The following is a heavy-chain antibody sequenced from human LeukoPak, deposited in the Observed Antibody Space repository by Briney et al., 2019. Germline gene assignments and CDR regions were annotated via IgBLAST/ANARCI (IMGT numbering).Heavy chain of an antibody. Sequence: SETLSLTCTVSGGSISSSTYYWGWIRQPPGKGLEWIGSIYYSGSTYYNPSLKSRVTISVDTSKNQFSLKLSSVTAADTAVYYCASSTSFRPPRKYYYYMDVWGKGTTVTVSS. CDR1: GGSISSSTYY. J-gene: IGHJ6*03. CDR2: IYYSGST. V-gene: IGHV4-39*07. D-gene: IGHD2-2*01. CDR3: ASSTSFRPPRKYYYYMDV.